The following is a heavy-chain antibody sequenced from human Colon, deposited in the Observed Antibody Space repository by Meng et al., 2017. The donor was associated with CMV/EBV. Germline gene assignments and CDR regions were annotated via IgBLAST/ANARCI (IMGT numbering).Heavy chain of an antibody. CDR1: GGSISSYY. J-gene: IGHJ6*02. CDR2: IYYSGST. D-gene: IGHD1-14*01. V-gene: IGHV4-59*01. Sequence: SETLSPTCIVPGGSISSYYWSWIRQPPGKGLEWIGYIYYSGSTNYNPSLKSRVTISVDTSKNQFSLKLGSVTAADTAVYYCARGPRFSLKPRGMDVWGQGTTVTVSS. CDR3: ARGPRFSLKPRGMDV.